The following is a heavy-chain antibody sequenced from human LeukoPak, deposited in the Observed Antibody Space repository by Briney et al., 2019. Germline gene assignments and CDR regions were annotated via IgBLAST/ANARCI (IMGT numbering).Heavy chain of an antibody. CDR1: GYTITGYY. V-gene: IGHV1-2*02. D-gene: IGHD1-1*01. J-gene: IGHJ4*02. Sequence: ASVKVSCKASGYTITGYYIHWVRQPPGQGLEWMGWINPNSDDTNYEQPFQGRVTMTRDTSINTAFMELSRLRSDDTAVYYCARDRHWNQGNFVYWGQGSLVTVSS. CDR2: INPNSDDT. CDR3: ARDRHWNQGNFVY.